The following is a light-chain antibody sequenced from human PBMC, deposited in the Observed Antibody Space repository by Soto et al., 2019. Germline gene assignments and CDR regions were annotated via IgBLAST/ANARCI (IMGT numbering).Light chain of an antibody. CDR1: QSVSSSY. CDR2: GAS. CDR3: QQYAGPPTT. J-gene: IGKJ5*01. Sequence: EIVLTQSPGTLSLSPGEGGTLSCRASQSVSSSYLAWYQQKPGQAPRLLIYGASSRATGIPDRFSGGGSGTDFTLTISRLEPEDFAVYFCQQYAGPPTTFGQGTRLEIK. V-gene: IGKV3-20*01.